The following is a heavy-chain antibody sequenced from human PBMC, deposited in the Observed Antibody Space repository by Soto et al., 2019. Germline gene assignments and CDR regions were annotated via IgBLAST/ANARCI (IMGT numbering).Heavy chain of an antibody. CDR3: ATNQPTATLSSVY. V-gene: IGHV3-66*01. CDR2: IYSGGNT. Sequence: GGSLRLSCAASGFTVSSNYMSWVRQAPWKGLEWVSVIYSGGNTYYADSVKGRFTISRDTSKNTLYLQMNSLRVEDTAVYYCATNQPTATLSSVYWGQGTLVTVSS. J-gene: IGHJ4*02. CDR1: GFTVSSNY. D-gene: IGHD4-17*01.